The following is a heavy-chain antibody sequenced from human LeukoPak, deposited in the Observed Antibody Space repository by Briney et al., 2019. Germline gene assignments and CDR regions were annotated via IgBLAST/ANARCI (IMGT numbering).Heavy chain of an antibody. CDR3: AALLGLLRSFDY. V-gene: IGHV3-11*06. Sequence: RFTISRDNAKNSLYLQMNSLRVEDTAVYYCAALLGLLRSFDYWGQGTLVTVSS. D-gene: IGHD1-26*01. J-gene: IGHJ4*02.